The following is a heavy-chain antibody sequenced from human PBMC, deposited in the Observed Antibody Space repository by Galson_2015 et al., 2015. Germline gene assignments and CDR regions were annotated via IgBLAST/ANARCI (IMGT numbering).Heavy chain of an antibody. Sequence: SLRLSCAASGFTFSSYSMHWVRQAPGKGLEWVSVIRYDGSNKYYADSVMGRFTISRDNSKNTLYLQMNSLRAEDTAVYYCARELGDSSDFAYWGQGTLVTVSS. CDR3: ARELGDSSDFAY. V-gene: IGHV3-30*04. CDR2: IRYDGSNK. J-gene: IGHJ4*02. CDR1: GFTFSSYS. D-gene: IGHD3-22*01.